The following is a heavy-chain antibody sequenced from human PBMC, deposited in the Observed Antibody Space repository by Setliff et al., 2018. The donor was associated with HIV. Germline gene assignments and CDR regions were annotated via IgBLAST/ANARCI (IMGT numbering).Heavy chain of an antibody. CDR3: AVVNKVTDFEY. CDR1: TYTFSSYV. CDR2: ISVYNGNT. D-gene: IGHD2-21*01. V-gene: IGHV1-18*01. Sequence: ASVKVSCKASTYTFSSYVINWVRQAPGQGLEWMGRISVYNGNTIYAQKLQGRVIMTTDTSTSTAYMELTSLRSEDTAMYYCAVVNKVTDFEYWGQGTLVTVSS. J-gene: IGHJ4*02.